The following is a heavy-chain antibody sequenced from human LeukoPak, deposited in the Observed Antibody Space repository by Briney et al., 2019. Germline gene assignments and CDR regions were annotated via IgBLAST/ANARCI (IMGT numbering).Heavy chain of an antibody. Sequence: GGSLRLSCTASGFTFGDYAMSWFRQAPGKGLEWVGFIRNRPNGGTTEYAASVKGRFTISRDDSKSIAYLQMNSLKIEDTAVCYCTRGDYSNYDYWGQGTLVTVSS. D-gene: IGHD4-11*01. J-gene: IGHJ4*02. V-gene: IGHV3-49*03. CDR1: GFTFGDYA. CDR3: TRGDYSNYDY. CDR2: IRNRPNGGTT.